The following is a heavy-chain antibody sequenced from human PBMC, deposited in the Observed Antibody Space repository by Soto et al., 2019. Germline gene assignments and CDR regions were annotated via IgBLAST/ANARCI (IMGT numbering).Heavy chain of an antibody. D-gene: IGHD3-3*01. J-gene: IGHJ3*02. Sequence: EVQLVESGGGLVKPGGSLRLSCAASGFTFSNAWMSWVRQAPGKGLEWVGRIKSKTDGGTTDYAAPVKGRFTISRDDSKNTLYLQMNSLKTEDTAVYYCTTDPSDYDFWSGYLYDAFDIWGQGTMVTVSS. CDR2: IKSKTDGGTT. CDR3: TTDPSDYDFWSGYLYDAFDI. CDR1: GFTFSNAW. V-gene: IGHV3-15*01.